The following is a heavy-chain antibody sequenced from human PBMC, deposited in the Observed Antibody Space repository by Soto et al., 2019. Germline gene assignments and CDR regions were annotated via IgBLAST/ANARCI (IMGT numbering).Heavy chain of an antibody. V-gene: IGHV4-59*08. CDR3: ASLKLGYSTFDP. D-gene: IGHD5-18*01. CDR2: IYYSGST. Sequence: SETLSLTCTVSGGSISNSYWSWIRQSPEKGLEWIGYIYYSGSTYYNPSLKSRVTISVDTSKNQFSLKLSSVTAADTAVYYCASLKLGYSTFDPWGQGTLVTVSS. J-gene: IGHJ5*02. CDR1: GGSISNSY.